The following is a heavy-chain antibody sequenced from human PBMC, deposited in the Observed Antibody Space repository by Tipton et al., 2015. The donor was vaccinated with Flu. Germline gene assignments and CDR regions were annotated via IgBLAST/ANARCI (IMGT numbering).Heavy chain of an antibody. CDR3: ARDGSFREDSRHNWNDPENWFDP. CDR1: GGSISSSSYY. J-gene: IGHJ5*02. D-gene: IGHD1-20*01. CDR2: IYYSGST. V-gene: IGHV4-39*07. Sequence: TLSLTCTVSGGSISSSSYYWGWIRQPPGKGLEWIGSIYYSGSTYYNPSLQSRVTISVDTSKNQFSLKLSSVTAADTAVYYCARDGSFREDSRHNWNDPENWFDPWGQGTLVTVSS.